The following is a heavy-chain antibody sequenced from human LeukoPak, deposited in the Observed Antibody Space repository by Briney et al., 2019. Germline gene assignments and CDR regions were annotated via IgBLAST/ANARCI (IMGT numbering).Heavy chain of an antibody. V-gene: IGHV3-30-3*01. D-gene: IGHD5-24*01. Sequence: GGSLRLSCAASGFTFSSYAIHWVRQAPGKGLEWVALISYDGSQKYYADSVKGRFTISRDISKNTLYLQMDSLRAEDTAVYYCAGSGSSRDGFPGRFSYWSQGTLVTVSS. CDR2: ISYDGSQK. CDR1: GFTFSSYA. CDR3: AGSGSSRDGFPGRFSY. J-gene: IGHJ4*02.